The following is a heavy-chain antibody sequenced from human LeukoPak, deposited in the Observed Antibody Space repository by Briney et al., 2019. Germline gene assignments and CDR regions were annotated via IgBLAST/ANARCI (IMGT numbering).Heavy chain of an antibody. Sequence: ASLKVSFEHSGYTLTSYEINWVRQASAQAREWMGWMNPSSGNTGYAQKFQGRVTITRNTAISTAYMELSSLRSEDPAVYYCAREPNDYYDSSGYYMDVWGKGTTVTVSS. CDR1: GYTLTSYE. CDR3: AREPNDYYDSSGYYMDV. D-gene: IGHD3-22*01. V-gene: IGHV1-8*03. CDR2: MNPSSGNT. J-gene: IGHJ6*03.